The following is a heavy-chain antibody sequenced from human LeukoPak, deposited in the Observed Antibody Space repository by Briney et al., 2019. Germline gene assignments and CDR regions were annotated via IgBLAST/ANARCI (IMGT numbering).Heavy chain of an antibody. CDR3: ARDSTYWYDSGSSGPHYFDY. CDR2: ISSDGSKT. V-gene: IGHV3-30*01. D-gene: IGHD3-10*01. J-gene: IGHJ4*02. Sequence: GGSLRLSSAASGFIFSNYAMHWVRQAPGKGLEWVALISSDGSKTYHADSVKGRFSISRDNSKNTLYLQLNSLRAEDTSVYYCARDSTYWYDSGSSGPHYFDYWGQGTLVTVSS. CDR1: GFIFSNYA.